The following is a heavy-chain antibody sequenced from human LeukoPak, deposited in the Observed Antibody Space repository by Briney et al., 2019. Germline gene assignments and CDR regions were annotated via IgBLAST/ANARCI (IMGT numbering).Heavy chain of an antibody. V-gene: IGHV3-11*01. CDR1: GFTFSDYY. Sequence: PGGSLRLSCAASGFTFSDYYMSWIPQAPGRGLEWVSYISSSGSTIHYADSVKGRFTISRDNAKNSLYLQMNSVRAEDTDVYCCAGEGWLELRGGQGTLVTVSS. D-gene: IGHD1-7*01. J-gene: IGHJ4*02. CDR3: AGEGWLELR. CDR2: ISSSGSTI.